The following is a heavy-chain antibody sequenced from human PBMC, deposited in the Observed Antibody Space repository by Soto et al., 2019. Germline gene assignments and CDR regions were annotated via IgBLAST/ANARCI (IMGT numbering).Heavy chain of an antibody. J-gene: IGHJ4*02. CDR2: SIPLFGTA. CDR1: GGTFSNSV. CDR3: ARAANSDRRDGYNCPWFDY. V-gene: IGHV1-69*13. D-gene: IGHD5-12*01. Sequence: SSVKVACNASGGTFSNSVISWVRQAPGQGLEWMGGSIPLFGTANYAQKFQGRVTIIADESTSTAYMEVSSLRSEDTAVYYCARAANSDRRDGYNCPWFDYWGQGTLVTVSS.